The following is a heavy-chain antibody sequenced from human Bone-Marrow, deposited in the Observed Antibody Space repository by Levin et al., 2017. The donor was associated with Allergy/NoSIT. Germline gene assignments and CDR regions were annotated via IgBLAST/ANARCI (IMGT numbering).Heavy chain of an antibody. D-gene: IGHD7-27*01. CDR2: IYHSGST. V-gene: IGHV4-4*02. J-gene: IGHJ5*02. CDR3: ARRNVLAPGEDWFDP. Sequence: MPSETLSLTCGVSDGSISSSNWWTWVRQPPGKGLEWLGEIYHSGSTNYNPSLKSRVTISVEKSKNQFSLKLSSVTAADTAVYYCARRNVLAPGEDWFDPWGQGTLVTVSS. CDR1: DGSISSSNW.